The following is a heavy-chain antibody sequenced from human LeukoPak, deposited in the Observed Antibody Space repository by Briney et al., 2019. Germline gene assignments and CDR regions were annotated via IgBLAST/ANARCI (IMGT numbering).Heavy chain of an antibody. CDR2: ISASGGST. J-gene: IGHJ4*02. Sequence: GGSLRLSCAASGFTFSSYAMSWVREAPGKGLEWGSVISASGGSTYYADSVKGRFTISRDNSKNTLYLQMNSMRADDTAVYYCAKASSSGWYYFDYWGQGTLVTVSS. V-gene: IGHV3-23*01. D-gene: IGHD6-19*01. CDR1: GFTFSSYA. CDR3: AKASSSGWYYFDY.